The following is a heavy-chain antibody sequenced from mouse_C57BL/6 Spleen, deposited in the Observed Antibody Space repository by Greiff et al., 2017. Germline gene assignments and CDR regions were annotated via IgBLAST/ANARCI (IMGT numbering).Heavy chain of an antibody. CDR2: IRNKANNHAT. V-gene: IGHV6-6*01. J-gene: IGHJ2*01. Sequence: EVKLVESGGGLVQPGGSLKLSCAASGFTFSDAWMDWVRQSPEKGLEWVAEIRNKANNHATYYAESVIGRFTISRDDSKSSVYLQMNSLRAEYTGIYYCTRLYDSYSRDYWGQGTTLTVSS. D-gene: IGHD2-3*01. CDR3: TRLYDSYSRDY. CDR1: GFTFSDAW.